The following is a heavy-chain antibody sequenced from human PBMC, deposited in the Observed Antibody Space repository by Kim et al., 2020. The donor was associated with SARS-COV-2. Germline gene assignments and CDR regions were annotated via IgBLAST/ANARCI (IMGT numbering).Heavy chain of an antibody. CDR3: TTTPLYYYDSSGYPAWTY. Sequence: SETLSLTCAVYGGSFSGYYWSWIRQPPGKGLEWIGEINHSGSTNYNPSLKSRVTISVDTSKNQFSLKLSSVTAADTAVYYCTTTPLYYYDSSGYPAWTYWGQGTLVTVSS. CDR2: INHSGST. V-gene: IGHV4-34*01. D-gene: IGHD3-22*01. J-gene: IGHJ4*02. CDR1: GGSFSGYY.